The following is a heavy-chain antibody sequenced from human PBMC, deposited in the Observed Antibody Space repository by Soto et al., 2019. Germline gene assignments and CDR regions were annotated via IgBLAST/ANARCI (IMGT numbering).Heavy chain of an antibody. Sequence: QVQLVQSGAEVKKPGASVTVSCKASGYSFTTYYIHWARQAPGEGVEWMGMINLSNGDTNYAREFRGRVTMTRDTSANTVYMDLSSLRSEDTAVYYCARELPGAEVGFDYWGQGTLVTVSS. V-gene: IGHV1-46*01. J-gene: IGHJ4*02. CDR3: ARELPGAEVGFDY. CDR1: GYSFTTYY. CDR2: INLSNGDT.